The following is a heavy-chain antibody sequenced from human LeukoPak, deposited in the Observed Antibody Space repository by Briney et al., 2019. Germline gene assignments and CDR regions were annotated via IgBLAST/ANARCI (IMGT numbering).Heavy chain of an antibody. CDR3: ASLGRYCSGGSCYLYFDY. CDR1: GYTFTGYY. CDR2: INPNSGGT. D-gene: IGHD2-15*01. V-gene: IGHV1-2*06. J-gene: IGHJ4*02. Sequence: ASVKVSCKGSGYTFTGYYMHWVRQAPGQGLEWMGRINPNSGGTNYAQKFQGRVTMTRDTSISTAYMELSRLRSDDTAVYYCASLGRYCSGGSCYLYFDYWGQGTLVTVSS.